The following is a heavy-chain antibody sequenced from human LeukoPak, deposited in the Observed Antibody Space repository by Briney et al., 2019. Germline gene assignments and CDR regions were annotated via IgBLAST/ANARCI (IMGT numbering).Heavy chain of an antibody. J-gene: IGHJ3*02. D-gene: IGHD3-22*01. CDR2: ICSSSSYI. CDR3: ARSDTDYYDSSGYPGGADAFDI. V-gene: IGHV3-21*01. Sequence: GGSLRLSCAASGFTFSSYSMNWVRQAPGKGLEWVSSICSSSSYIYYADSVKGRFTISRDNAKNSLYLQMNSLRAEDTAVYYCARSDTDYYDSSGYPGGADAFDIWGQGTMVTVSS. CDR1: GFTFSSYS.